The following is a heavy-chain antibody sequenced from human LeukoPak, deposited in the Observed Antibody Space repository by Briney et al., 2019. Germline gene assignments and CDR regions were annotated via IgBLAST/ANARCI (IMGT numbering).Heavy chain of an antibody. Sequence: SQTLSLTCAISGDSVSSNSAAWNWIRQSPSGGLEWLGWTYYRSKRNNDYAVSVKSRITINPDTSKNQFSLQLNSVTPEDTAVYYCARDLIYDSSGYYYFDYWGQGTLVTVSS. CDR3: ARDLIYDSSGYYYFDY. J-gene: IGHJ4*02. CDR1: GDSVSSNSAA. D-gene: IGHD3-22*01. V-gene: IGHV6-1*01. CDR2: TYYRSKRNN.